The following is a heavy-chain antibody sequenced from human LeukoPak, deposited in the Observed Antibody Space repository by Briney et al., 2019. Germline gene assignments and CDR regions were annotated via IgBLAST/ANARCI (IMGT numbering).Heavy chain of an antibody. Sequence: SETLSLTCTVSGGSISSGGYYWSWIRQHPGKGLEWIGYIYYSGSTYYNPSLKSRVTISVDTSKNQFSLKLSSVTAADTAVYYCAGVGPYEGWFDPWGQGTLVTVSS. J-gene: IGHJ5*02. CDR1: GGSISSGGYY. V-gene: IGHV4-31*03. CDR2: IYYSGST. D-gene: IGHD1-26*01. CDR3: AGVGPYEGWFDP.